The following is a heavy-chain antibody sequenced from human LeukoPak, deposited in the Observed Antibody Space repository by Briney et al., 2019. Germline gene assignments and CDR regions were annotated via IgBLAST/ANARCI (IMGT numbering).Heavy chain of an antibody. V-gene: IGHV4-61*08. CDR3: ARDIYYDSSGYSYYFDY. D-gene: IGHD3-22*01. Sequence: SQTLSLTCTVSGGSISSGGYYWSWIRQPPGKGLEWIGYIYYSGSTNYNPSLKSRVTISVDTSKNQFSLKLSSVTAADTAVYYCARDIYYDSSGYSYYFDYWGQGTLVTVSS. CDR1: GGSISSGGYY. J-gene: IGHJ4*02. CDR2: IYYSGST.